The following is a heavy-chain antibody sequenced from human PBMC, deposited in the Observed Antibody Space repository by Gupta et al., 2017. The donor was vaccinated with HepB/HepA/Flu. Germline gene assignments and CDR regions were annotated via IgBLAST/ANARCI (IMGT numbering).Heavy chain of an antibody. CDR2: IKQDGSEK. CDR1: GFTFSSYW. D-gene: IGHD6-13*01. J-gene: IGHJ5*02. CDR3: ARDSSSWRGNWFDP. Sequence: EVQLVESGGGLVQPGGSLRLSCAASGFTFSSYWMSWVRQAPGKGLEWVANIKQDGSEKYYVDSVKGRFTISRDNAKNSLYLQMNSLRAEDTAVYYCARDSSSWRGNWFDPWGQGTLVTVSS. V-gene: IGHV3-7*01.